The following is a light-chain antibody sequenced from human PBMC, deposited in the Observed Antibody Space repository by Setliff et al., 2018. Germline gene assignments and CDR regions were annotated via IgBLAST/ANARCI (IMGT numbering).Light chain of an antibody. CDR1: TSSIGAGYD. J-gene: IGLJ3*02. CDR3: QSYDDILSGHVV. Sequence: QSVLTQPPSVSGAPGQRVTISCTGDTSSIGAGYDVHWYQQLPGTAPKLLIFDTVNRPSGVPDRFSGSKSGTSASLAITGLQAEDEADYYRQSYDDILSGHVVFGGGTKVTVL. V-gene: IGLV1-40*01. CDR2: DTV.